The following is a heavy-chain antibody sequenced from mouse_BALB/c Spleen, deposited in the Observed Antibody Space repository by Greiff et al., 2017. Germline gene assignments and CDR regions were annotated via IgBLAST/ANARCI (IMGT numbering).Heavy chain of an antibody. D-gene: IGHD1-1*01. CDR3: ARDPFYYGSRVYAMDY. CDR2: IWAGGST. J-gene: IGHJ4*01. Sequence: VQLVESGPGLVAPSQSLSITCTVSGFSLTSYGVHWVRQPPGKGLEWLGVIWAGGSTNYNSALMSRLSISKDNSKSQVFLKMNSLQTDDTAMYYCARDPFYYGSRVYAMDYWGQGTSVTVSS. CDR1: GFSLTSYG. V-gene: IGHV2-9*02.